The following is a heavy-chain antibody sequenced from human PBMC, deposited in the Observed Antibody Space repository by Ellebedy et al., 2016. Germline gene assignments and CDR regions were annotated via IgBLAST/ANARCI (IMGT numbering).Heavy chain of an antibody. D-gene: IGHD5-12*01. CDR3: AKSGLGWYYYYYMDV. V-gene: IGHV3-23*01. Sequence: GESLKISCAASGFTFSSYAMSSVRQAPGKGLEWVSAISGSGGSTYYADSVKGRFTISRDNSKNTLYLQMNSLRAEDTAVYYCAKSGLGWYYYYYMDVWGKGTTATVS. J-gene: IGHJ6*03. CDR2: ISGSGGST. CDR1: GFTFSSYA.